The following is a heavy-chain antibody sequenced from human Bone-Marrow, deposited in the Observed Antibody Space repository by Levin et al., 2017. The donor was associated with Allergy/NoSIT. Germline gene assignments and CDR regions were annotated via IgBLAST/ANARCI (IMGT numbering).Heavy chain of an antibody. V-gene: IGHV3-33*01. CDR2: ISYDGSNK. CDR1: GFTFSSYG. D-gene: IGHD2-15*01. J-gene: IGHJ6*02. CDR3: ARDTVGYYSGLDV. Sequence: GGSLRLSCAASGFTFSSYGIHWVRQAPGKGLEWVSIISYDGSNKYYGDSVKGRFTISRDNSKDTVYLQINNLRREDTAVYYCARDTVGYYSGLDVWGQGTAFLVSS.